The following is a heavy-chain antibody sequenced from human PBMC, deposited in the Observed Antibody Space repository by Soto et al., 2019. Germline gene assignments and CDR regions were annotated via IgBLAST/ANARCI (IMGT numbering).Heavy chain of an antibody. J-gene: IGHJ4*02. V-gene: IGHV3-33*01. D-gene: IGHD6-13*01. CDR2: ISYDGINA. Sequence: GGSLRLSCATSGFTFRSYGMHWVRQAPGKGLEWVALISYDGINAYYADSVKGRFTVSRDNSKNTLHLQMNSPRAEDTAVYYCARDFLAAGRGRFDHWGRGTLVTVSS. CDR1: GFTFRSYG. CDR3: ARDFLAAGRGRFDH.